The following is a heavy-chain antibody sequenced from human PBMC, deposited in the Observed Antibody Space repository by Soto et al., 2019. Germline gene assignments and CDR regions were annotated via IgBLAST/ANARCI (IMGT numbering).Heavy chain of an antibody. V-gene: IGHV4-30-4*01. CDR2: IYYSGST. CDR1: GGSISSGDYY. CDR3: ARGEMATMGAFDI. Sequence: SETLSLTCTVSGGSISSGDYYWSWIRQPPGKGLEWIGYIYYSGSTYYNPSLKSRVTISVDTSKNQFSLKLSSVTAADTAVYYCARGEMATMGAFDIWGQGTMVTVSS. D-gene: IGHD5-12*01. J-gene: IGHJ3*02.